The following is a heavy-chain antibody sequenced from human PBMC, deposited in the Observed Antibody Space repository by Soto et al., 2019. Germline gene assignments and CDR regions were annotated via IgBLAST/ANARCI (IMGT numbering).Heavy chain of an antibody. D-gene: IGHD6-19*01. V-gene: IGHV3-23*01. Sequence: EVQLLESGGGSVQPGGSLRLSCAASGFTFSSYAMSWVRQAPGKGLEWVSAISGTGSSTNYADSVEGRFTISRDNSKNTLYLQMSSLRADDTAVYYCAKAGGIAVPGSHLDYWGPGNPGHRLL. CDR2: ISGTGSST. CDR1: GFTFSSYA. CDR3: AKAGGIAVPGSHLDY. J-gene: IGHJ4*02.